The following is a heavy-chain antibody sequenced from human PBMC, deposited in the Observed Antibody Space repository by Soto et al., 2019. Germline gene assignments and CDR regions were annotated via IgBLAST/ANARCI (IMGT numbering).Heavy chain of an antibody. CDR1: GFTFSSYA. CDR3: AKDVPITIFGVVIIPYYFDY. V-gene: IGHV3-23*01. J-gene: IGHJ4*02. Sequence: GGSLRLSCAASGFTFSSYAMSWVRQAPGKGLEWVSAISGSGGSTYYADSVKGRFTISRDNSKNTLYLQMNSLRAEDTAVYYCAKDVPITIFGVVIIPYYFDYWGQGTLVTVSS. D-gene: IGHD3-3*01. CDR2: ISGSGGST.